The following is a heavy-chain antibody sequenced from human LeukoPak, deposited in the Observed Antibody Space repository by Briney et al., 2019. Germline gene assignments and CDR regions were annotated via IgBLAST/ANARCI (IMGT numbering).Heavy chain of an antibody. D-gene: IGHD3-22*01. V-gene: IGHV4-38-2*02. CDR3: ARDLSVYYYYYFDF. CDR2: ISHDGTT. Sequence: PGGSLRLSCAASGFTFSSYAMSWVRQAPGKGLEWIATISHDGTTFYNPSLKSRVTMTLDTSRNQFSLRLSSVTAADTAVYYCARDLSVYYYYYFDFWGQGTLVTVSS. CDR1: GFTFSSYA. J-gene: IGHJ4*02.